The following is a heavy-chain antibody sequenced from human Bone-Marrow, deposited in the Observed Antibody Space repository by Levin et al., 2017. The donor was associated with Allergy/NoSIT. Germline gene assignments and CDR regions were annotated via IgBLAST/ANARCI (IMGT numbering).Heavy chain of an antibody. CDR1: GFSFSSYW. CDR2: IKQDGSEK. V-gene: IGHV3-7*03. D-gene: IGHD3-10*01. Sequence: GGSLRLSCAASGFSFSSYWMSWVRQAPGKGLEWVANIKQDGSEKYYVDSVKGRFTISRDNAKNSLYLQMKSLRAEDTAVYYCAREQGVIMYYFYYYMDVWGKGTTVTVSS. CDR3: AREQGVIMYYFYYYMDV. J-gene: IGHJ6*03.